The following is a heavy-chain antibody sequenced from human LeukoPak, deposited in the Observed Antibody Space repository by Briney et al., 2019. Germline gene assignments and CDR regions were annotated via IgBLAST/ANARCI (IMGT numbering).Heavy chain of an antibody. V-gene: IGHV3-73*01. D-gene: IGHD3-3*01. Sequence: GGSLRLSCAASGFTFSGSAMHWVRQASGKGLEWVGRIRSKANSYATAYAASVKGRFTISRDDSKNTLYLQMNSLRGEDTAVYYCAKDKLRFLECLPPIFDYWGQGPLVTVSS. CDR3: AKDKLRFLECLPPIFDY. CDR1: GFTFSGSA. J-gene: IGHJ4*02. CDR2: IRSKANSYAT.